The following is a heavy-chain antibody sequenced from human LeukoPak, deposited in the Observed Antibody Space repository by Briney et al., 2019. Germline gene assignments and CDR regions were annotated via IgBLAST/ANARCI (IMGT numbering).Heavy chain of an antibody. Sequence: GGSLRLSCATSGFAFSDAWMSWVRQAPGKGLEWVSSISTSSSYIYSADSVKGRFTISRDNAKNSLYLQMNSLRAEDTAVYYCVRDTFSPDAFDIWGQGTMVTVSS. CDR1: GFAFSDAW. CDR3: VRDTFSPDAFDI. CDR2: ISTSSSYI. V-gene: IGHV3-21*01. D-gene: IGHD3-16*01. J-gene: IGHJ3*02.